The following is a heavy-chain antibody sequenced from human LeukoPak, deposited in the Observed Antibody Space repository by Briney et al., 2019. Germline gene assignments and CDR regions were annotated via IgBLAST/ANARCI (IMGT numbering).Heavy chain of an antibody. CDR3: ARGFYGDYVFDY. CDR1: GGSISSGSYY. D-gene: IGHD4-17*01. J-gene: IGHJ4*02. Sequence: ASETLSLTCTVSGGSISSGSYYWSWIRQPAGKGLEWIGSIYTSGSTNYNPSLKSRVTISVDTSENQFSLKLSSVTAADTAVYYCARGFYGDYVFDYWGQGTLVTVSS. CDR2: IYTSGST. V-gene: IGHV4-61*02.